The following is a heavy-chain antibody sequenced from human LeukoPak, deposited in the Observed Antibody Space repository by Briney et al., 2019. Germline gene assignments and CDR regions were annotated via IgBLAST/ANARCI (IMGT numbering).Heavy chain of an antibody. CDR1: GGSISSSSYY. CDR3: ARGGGSGTYYYYMDV. CDR2: IYYSGST. Sequence: KPSETLSLTCTVSGGSISSSSYYWSWIRQPPGKGLEWIGYIYYSGSTNYNPSLKSRVTISVDTSKNQFSLKLSSVTAADTAVYFCARGGGSGTYYYYMDVWGKGTTVTISS. J-gene: IGHJ6*03. V-gene: IGHV4-61*01. D-gene: IGHD6-19*01.